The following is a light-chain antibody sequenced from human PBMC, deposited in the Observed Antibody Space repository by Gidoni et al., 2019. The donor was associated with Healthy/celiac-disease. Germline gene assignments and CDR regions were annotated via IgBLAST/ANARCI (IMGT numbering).Light chain of an antibody. V-gene: IGLV3-25*02. CDR2: KDS. Sequence: SYELTQPPSVSVSPGQTARITCSGDALPKQYAYWYQQKPGQAPVLVIYKDSERPSGIPERFSGSSSGTTVTLTISGVQAEDEADYYCQSADSSERVFGTGTKVTGL. CDR1: ALPKQY. CDR3: QSADSSERV. J-gene: IGLJ1*01.